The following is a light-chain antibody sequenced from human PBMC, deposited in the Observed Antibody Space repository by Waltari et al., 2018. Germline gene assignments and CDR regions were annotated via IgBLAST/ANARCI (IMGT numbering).Light chain of an antibody. CDR2: GNN. J-gene: IGLJ2*01. Sequence: QSVLTQPPSVSGTPGQRVNLSCAGRDSNIGSRPVIWYQQLPGTAPRLVVYGNNYRPSGVPDLFSSSKSVTSASRAISGLHSEDEADYYCAAWDDILREVLFGVGTKLTVL. V-gene: IGLV1-44*01. CDR3: AAWDDILREVL. CDR1: DSNIGSRP.